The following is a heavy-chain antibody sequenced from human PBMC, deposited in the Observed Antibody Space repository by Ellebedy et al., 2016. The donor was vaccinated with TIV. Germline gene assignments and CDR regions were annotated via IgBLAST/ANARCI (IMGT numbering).Heavy chain of an antibody. D-gene: IGHD3/OR15-3a*01. Sequence: GESLKISXAVSGFTFSRNVMTWVRQAPGKGLEWVANIKPDGREKYYVDSVKGRFTISRDYAKNSLYLEMNSLRPEDTAVYYCVRGEGWTDYWGQGTVVTVSS. CDR2: IKPDGREK. CDR1: GFTFSRNV. J-gene: IGHJ4*02. V-gene: IGHV3-7*04. CDR3: VRGEGWTDY.